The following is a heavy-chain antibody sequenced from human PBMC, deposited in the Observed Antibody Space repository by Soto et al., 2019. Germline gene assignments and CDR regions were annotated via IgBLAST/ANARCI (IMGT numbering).Heavy chain of an antibody. J-gene: IGHJ3*02. CDR2: ISYDGSNK. CDR3: ALVGAPGDAFDI. D-gene: IGHD1-26*01. V-gene: IGHV3-30*03. CDR1: GFTFSSYG. Sequence: QVQLVESGGGVVQPGRSLRLSCAASGFTFSSYGMHWVRQAPGKGLEWVAVISYDGSNKYYADSVKGRFTISRDNSKNTLYRQMNRLRAEDTAVYYCALVGAPGDAFDIWGQGTMVTVSS.